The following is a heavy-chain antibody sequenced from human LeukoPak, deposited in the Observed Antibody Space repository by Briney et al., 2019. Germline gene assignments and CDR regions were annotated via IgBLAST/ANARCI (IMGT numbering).Heavy chain of an antibody. D-gene: IGHD2-2*01. Sequence: ASVKVSCKASGYTFTGYYMHWVRQAPGQGLEWMGWINPSSGGTNYAQKFQGWVTMTRDTSISTAYMELSRLRSDDTAVYYCARGVVPAAYFDYWGQGTLVTVSS. CDR3: ARGVVPAAYFDY. V-gene: IGHV1-2*04. J-gene: IGHJ4*02. CDR1: GYTFTGYY. CDR2: INPSSGGT.